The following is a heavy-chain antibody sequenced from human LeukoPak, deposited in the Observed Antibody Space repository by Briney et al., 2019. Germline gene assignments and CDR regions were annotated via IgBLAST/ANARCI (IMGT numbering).Heavy chain of an antibody. CDR1: GYTFTGYY. CDR3: ARDRSSYYDSSGFDY. CDR2: INPNSGGT. J-gene: IGHJ4*02. V-gene: IGHV1-2*02. D-gene: IGHD3-22*01. Sequence: ASVKVSCKASGYTFTGYYMHWVRQAPGQGLEWMGWINPNSGGTNYAQKFQGRVTMTRDTSISTAYMELSRLRSDDTAVYYCARDRSSYYDSSGFDYWGQGTLLTVSS.